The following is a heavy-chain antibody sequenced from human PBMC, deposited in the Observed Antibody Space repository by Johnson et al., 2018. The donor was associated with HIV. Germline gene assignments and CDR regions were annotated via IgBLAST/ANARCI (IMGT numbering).Heavy chain of an antibody. D-gene: IGHD4-11*01. Sequence: VQLVESGGGVVQPGRSLRLSCAASGFTFSNYWMHWVRLAPGKGLVWVSVIYSGGSTYYADSVKGRFTISRDNSKNTLYLQMNSLRAEDTAVYYCARGNDYSNYGAFDIWGQGTMVTVSS. V-gene: IGHV3-66*01. J-gene: IGHJ3*02. CDR1: GFTFSNYW. CDR3: ARGNDYSNYGAFDI. CDR2: IYSGGST.